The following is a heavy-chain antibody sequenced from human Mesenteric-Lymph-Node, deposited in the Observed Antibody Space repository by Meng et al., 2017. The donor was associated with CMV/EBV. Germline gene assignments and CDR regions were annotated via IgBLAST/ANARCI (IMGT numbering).Heavy chain of an antibody. D-gene: IGHD3-3*01. J-gene: IGHJ4*02. CDR3: ARAGFLEWLSTNDY. Sequence: GESLKISCAASGLTFSSYALSWVRQAPGKGLEWVAAIGGSGHNTYYADSVKGRFTISRDNAKNSLYLQMNSLRAEDTAVYYCARAGFLEWLSTNDYWGQGTLVTVSS. V-gene: IGHV3-23*01. CDR1: GLTFSSYA. CDR2: IGGSGHNT.